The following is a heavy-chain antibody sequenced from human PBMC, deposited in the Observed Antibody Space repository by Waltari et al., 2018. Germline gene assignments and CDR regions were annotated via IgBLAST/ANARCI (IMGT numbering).Heavy chain of an antibody. CDR1: GGSISRSAYY. V-gene: IGHV4-39*02. CDR2: IYPSGDT. J-gene: IGHJ3*02. Sequence: QLQLQESGPGLVKSSETLSLTCAVSGGSISRSAYYWVWLRQPPGKELEWIGSIYPSGDTYYHASRERRVRVSVDRSSNHFSMTLSSVTAADTAVYYCARRGDWLPLDAFDIWGQGTVVTVSS. D-gene: IGHD2-15*01. CDR3: ARRGDWLPLDAFDI.